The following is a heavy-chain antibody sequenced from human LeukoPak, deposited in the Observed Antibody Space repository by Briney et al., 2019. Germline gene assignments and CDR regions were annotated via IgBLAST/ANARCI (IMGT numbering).Heavy chain of an antibody. CDR3: ARGGGLDV. CDR2: INHNGNVN. J-gene: IGHJ6*02. V-gene: IGHV3-7*03. CDR1: GFTFSSYW. Sequence: GGSLRLSCAASGFTFSSYWMNCARQGPGKGLEWVASINHNGNVNYYVDSVKGRFTISRDNAKNSLYLQMSNLRAEDTAVYFCARGGGLDVWGQGATVTVSS. D-gene: IGHD3-16*01.